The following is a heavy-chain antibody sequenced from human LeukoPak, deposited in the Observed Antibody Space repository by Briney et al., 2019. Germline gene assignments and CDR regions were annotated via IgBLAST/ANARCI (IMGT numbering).Heavy chain of an antibody. CDR2: INHSGST. Sequence: SETLSLTRTVSGGSVSSGSYYWSWIRQPPGKGLEWIGEINHSGSTNYNPSLKSRVTISVDTSKNQFSLKLSSVTAADTAVYYCAREGSGGTIYYFDYWGQGTLVTVSS. J-gene: IGHJ4*02. V-gene: IGHV4-39*07. CDR1: GGSVSSGSYY. CDR3: AREGSGGTIYYFDY. D-gene: IGHD3-9*01.